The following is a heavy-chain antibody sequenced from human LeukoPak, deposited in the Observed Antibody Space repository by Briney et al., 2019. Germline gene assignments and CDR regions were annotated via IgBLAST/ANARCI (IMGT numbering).Heavy chain of an antibody. CDR1: GSTFSSYS. CDR3: AKDRSRITIFGVVITPFDY. V-gene: IGHV3-23*01. CDR2: ISGSGGST. D-gene: IGHD3-3*01. J-gene: IGHJ4*02. Sequence: GGSLRLSCVASGSTFSSYSMNWVRQAPGKGLEWVSAISGSGGSTYYADSVKGRFTISRDNSKNTLYLQMNSLRAEDTAVYYCAKDRSRITIFGVVITPFDYWGQGTLVTVSS.